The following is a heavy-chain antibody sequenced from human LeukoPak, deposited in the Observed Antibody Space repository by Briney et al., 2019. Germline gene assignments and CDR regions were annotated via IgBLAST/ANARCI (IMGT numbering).Heavy chain of an antibody. J-gene: IGHJ4*02. V-gene: IGHV3-30*01. CDR3: ARGYYDFWSGYYWFDY. D-gene: IGHD3-3*01. CDR2: ISYDGSNK. CDR1: GFTFSSYA. Sequence: GGSLRLSCAASGFTFSSYAMHWVRQAPGKGLEGVAVISYDGSNKYYADSVKGRFTISRDNSKNTLYLQMNSLRAEDTAVYYCARGYYDFWSGYYWFDYWGQGTLVTVSS.